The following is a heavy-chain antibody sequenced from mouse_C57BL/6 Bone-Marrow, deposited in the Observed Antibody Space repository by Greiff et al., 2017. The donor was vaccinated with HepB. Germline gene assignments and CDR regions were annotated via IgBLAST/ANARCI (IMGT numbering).Heavy chain of an antibody. Sequence: VQLQQPGAELVKPGASVKLSCKASGYTFTSYWMHWVKQRPGQGLEWIGMIHPNSGSTNYNEKFKSKATLTVDKSSSTAYMELRSLTSEDSAVYFCAREGYYYGSSPWFAYWGQGTLVTVSA. V-gene: IGHV1-64*01. J-gene: IGHJ3*01. CDR1: GYTFTSYW. D-gene: IGHD1-1*01. CDR2: IHPNSGST. CDR3: AREGYYYGSSPWFAY.